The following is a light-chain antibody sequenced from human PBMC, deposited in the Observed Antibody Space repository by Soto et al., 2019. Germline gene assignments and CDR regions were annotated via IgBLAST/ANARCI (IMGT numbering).Light chain of an antibody. CDR2: GAS. CDR1: QSVSSN. Sequence: EIVMTQSPATLSVSPGERATLSCRASQSVSSNLAWYQQNPGQAPTLLIYGASTTATGLPARFSGSGSGTEFTLTISSLQSEDFAVYYCQHYNNWPLTFGGGTKVEIK. CDR3: QHYNNWPLT. V-gene: IGKV3-15*01. J-gene: IGKJ4*01.